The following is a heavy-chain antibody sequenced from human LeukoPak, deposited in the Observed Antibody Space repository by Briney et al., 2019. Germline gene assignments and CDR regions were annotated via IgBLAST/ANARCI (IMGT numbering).Heavy chain of an antibody. CDR3: AKAAGSGGSWYVVFDY. J-gene: IGHJ4*02. Sequence: PGGSLRLSCAASGFPFSSYAMTWVRQAPGKGLEWVSAISGNGDSTYYADSVKGRFTISRDNSKNTLYLEMSSLRAEDTAVYYCAKAAGSGGSWYVVFDYWGQGTLVTVSS. CDR2: ISGNGDST. CDR1: GFPFSSYA. D-gene: IGHD6-13*01. V-gene: IGHV3-23*01.